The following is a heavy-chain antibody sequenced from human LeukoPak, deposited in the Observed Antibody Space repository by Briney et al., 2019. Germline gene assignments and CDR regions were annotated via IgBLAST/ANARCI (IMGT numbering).Heavy chain of an antibody. J-gene: IGHJ6*03. Sequence: GGSLRLSCAASGFTFSSYSMMWVRQAPGKGLEWVSYISSSSTTIHYADSVKGRFTISRDNAKNSVYLQMNSLRAEDTAVYYCARDRDYYDSSGLGYYYMDVWGKGTTVTISS. CDR1: GFTFSSYS. CDR2: ISSSSTTI. V-gene: IGHV3-48*01. CDR3: ARDRDYYDSSGLGYYYMDV. D-gene: IGHD3-22*01.